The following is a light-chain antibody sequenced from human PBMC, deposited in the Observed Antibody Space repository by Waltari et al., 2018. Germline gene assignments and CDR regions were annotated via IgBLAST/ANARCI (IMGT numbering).Light chain of an antibody. CDR2: RSD. CDR3: ASLDDSLNGHWV. V-gene: IGLV1-44*01. Sequence: QSVLTQPPSASGTPGQRVTISCSGSASNIGGNLVNWYQQLQGKAPKLLIYRSDLRAAGAPDRVSVSKSDTSASLASSGLQSEDEADYCCASLDDSLNGHWVFGGGTKVTVL. J-gene: IGLJ3*02. CDR1: ASNIGGNL.